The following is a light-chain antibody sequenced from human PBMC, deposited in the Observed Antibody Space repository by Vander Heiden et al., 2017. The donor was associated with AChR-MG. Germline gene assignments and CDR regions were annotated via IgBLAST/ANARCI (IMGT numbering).Light chain of an antibody. CDR3: QQYNNWPPT. V-gene: IGKV3-15*01. CDR2: GES. CDR1: QSVSSN. Sequence: DIVMTQSPATLSVSPGERATLSCRASQSVSSNLAWYQQKPGQAPRLLIYGESTRATGIPARFSGSGSGTEFTLTISSLQSEDFAVYYCQQYNNWPPTFGQGTKVEIK. J-gene: IGKJ1*01.